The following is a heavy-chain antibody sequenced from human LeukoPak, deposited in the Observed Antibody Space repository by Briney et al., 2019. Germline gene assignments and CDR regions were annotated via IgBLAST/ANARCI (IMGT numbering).Heavy chain of an antibody. V-gene: IGHV4-34*01. J-gene: IGHJ5*02. Sequence: SETLSLTCAVYGGSFSAYYWSWIRQPPGKGLEWIGEISDSGSTNYNPSLKSRVTISVDTSKNQFSLKLSSVTAADTAVYYCARWYYDILTGSYNWFDPWGQGTLVTVSS. CDR1: GGSFSAYY. CDR2: ISDSGST. D-gene: IGHD3-9*01. CDR3: ARWYYDILTGSYNWFDP.